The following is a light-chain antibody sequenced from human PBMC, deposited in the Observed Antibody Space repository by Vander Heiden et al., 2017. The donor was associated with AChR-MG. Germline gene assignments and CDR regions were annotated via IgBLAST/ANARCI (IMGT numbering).Light chain of an antibody. J-gene: IGKJ4*01. Sequence: DIQMTQSPSTLSASVGDRVTITCRASQSVSNWLAWYQEKPGEAPKLLISKASNLESGVPSRFSGSGSGTEFTLTISSLQPDDFAAYYCQHYKSSPVTFGGGTKVEIK. CDR1: QSVSNW. CDR2: KAS. V-gene: IGKV1-5*03. CDR3: QHYKSSPVT.